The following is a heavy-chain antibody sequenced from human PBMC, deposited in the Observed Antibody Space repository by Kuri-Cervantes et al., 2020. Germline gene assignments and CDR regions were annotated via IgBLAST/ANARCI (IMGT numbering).Heavy chain of an antibody. CDR2: ISAYNGNT. CDR1: GYTFTSYG. J-gene: IGHJ4*02. D-gene: IGHD6-13*01. CDR3: ARGGHGSYWYPLDY. V-gene: IGHV1-18*01. Sequence: ASVKVSCKASGYTFTSYGISWVRQAPGQGLEWMGWISAYNGNTNYAQKFQGRVTMTRDTSISTAYMELSRLRSDDTAVYYCARGGHGSYWYPLDYWGQGTLVTVSS.